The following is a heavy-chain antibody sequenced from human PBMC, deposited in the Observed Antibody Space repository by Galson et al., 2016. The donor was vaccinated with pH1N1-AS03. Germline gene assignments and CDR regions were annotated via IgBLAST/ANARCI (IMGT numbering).Heavy chain of an antibody. CDR1: GFIFSAYEM. CDR3: ARMGGAGYNTYYFDF. Sequence: LRLSCAASGFIFSAYEMNWVRQPPGKALEWLAFIDWADDKFYSTSLKTRLTISRDTSKNQAVLTMTNIDPVDTATYYCARMGGAGYNTYYFDFWGQGTLVTVSS. D-gene: IGHD5-24*01. V-gene: IGHV2-70*18. CDR2: IDWADDK. J-gene: IGHJ4*02.